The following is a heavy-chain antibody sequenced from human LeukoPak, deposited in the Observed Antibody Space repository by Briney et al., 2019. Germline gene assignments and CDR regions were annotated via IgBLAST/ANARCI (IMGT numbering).Heavy chain of an antibody. J-gene: IGHJ3*02. CDR2: FDPEDGET. D-gene: IGHD3-9*01. CDR3: ARIRGYYDILTGSNDAFDI. V-gene: IGHV1-24*01. Sequence: GASVKVSCKVSGYTLTELSMHWVRQAPGKGLEWMGGFDPEDGETIYTQKLQGRVTMTTDTSTSTAYMELRSLRSDDTAVYYCARIRGYYDILTGSNDAFDIWGQGTMVTVSS. CDR1: GYTLTELS.